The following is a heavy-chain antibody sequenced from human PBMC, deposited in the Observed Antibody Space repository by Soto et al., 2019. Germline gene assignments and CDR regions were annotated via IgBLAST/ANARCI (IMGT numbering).Heavy chain of an antibody. J-gene: IGHJ4*02. CDR1: GGSISSYY. CDR3: ARDLGYCSSTSCYTLWDY. Sequence: NPSETLSLTCTVSGGSISSYYWSWIRQPAGKGLEWIGRIYTSGSTNYNPSLKSRVTMSVDTSKNQFSLKLSSVTAADTAVYYCARDLGYCSSTSCYTLWDYWGQGTLVTVSS. V-gene: IGHV4-4*07. D-gene: IGHD2-2*02. CDR2: IYTSGST.